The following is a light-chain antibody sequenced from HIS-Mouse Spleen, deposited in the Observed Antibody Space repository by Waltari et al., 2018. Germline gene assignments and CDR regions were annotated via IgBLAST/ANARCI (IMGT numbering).Light chain of an antibody. CDR2: EDS. CDR1: AFPKKS. CDR3: YSTDSSGNHRV. J-gene: IGLJ2*01. V-gene: IGLV3-10*01. Sequence: SYELTQPPSVSVSPGQTARIPCSGPAFPKKSAYWYQQKSGQAPVLVIYEDSKRPSGIPERFSGSSSGTMATLTISGAQVEDEADYYCYSTDSSGNHRVFGGGTKLTVL.